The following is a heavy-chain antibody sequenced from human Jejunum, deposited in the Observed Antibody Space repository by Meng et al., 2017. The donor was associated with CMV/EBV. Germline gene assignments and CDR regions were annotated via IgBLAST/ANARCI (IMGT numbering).Heavy chain of an antibody. Sequence: FTFSSYSMNWVRQAPGKGLEWVSSISSSSSYIYYADSVKGRFTISRDNAKNSLYLQMNSLRAEDTAVYYCARDVLKELSYYYYGMDVWGQGTTVTVSS. D-gene: IGHD3-16*02. J-gene: IGHJ6*02. V-gene: IGHV3-21*01. CDR3: ARDVLKELSYYYYGMDV. CDR1: FTFSSYS. CDR2: ISSSSSYI.